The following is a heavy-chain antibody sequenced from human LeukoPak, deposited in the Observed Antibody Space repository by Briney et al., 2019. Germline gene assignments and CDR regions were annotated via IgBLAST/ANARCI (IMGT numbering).Heavy chain of an antibody. Sequence: GESLKISCKGSGYSFTNYWIDWVRQMPGKGLEWMGIIYPRDSDTKYSPSFQGQVTISADKSISTAYLQWSSLKASDTAMYYCARRRDDYGDLSDYWGQGTLVTVSS. D-gene: IGHD4-17*01. CDR2: IYPRDSDT. J-gene: IGHJ4*02. V-gene: IGHV5-51*01. CDR1: GYSFTNYW. CDR3: ARRRDDYGDLSDY.